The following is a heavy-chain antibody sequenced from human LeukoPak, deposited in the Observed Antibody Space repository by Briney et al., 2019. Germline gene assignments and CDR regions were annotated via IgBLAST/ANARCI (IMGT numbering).Heavy chain of an antibody. J-gene: IGHJ4*02. D-gene: IGHD1-26*01. CDR2: ITGSGGT. CDR3: EARLYSGSLPDY. V-gene: IGHV3-23*01. CDR1: GFTFSNYV. Sequence: GGSLRLSCAASGFTFSNYVMSWVRPAPGKGLEWVSGITGSGGTFYADSVTGRFTISRDNSKNTLWLQLNSRRAEDTAVYYCEARLYSGSLPDYWGQGTLVTVSS.